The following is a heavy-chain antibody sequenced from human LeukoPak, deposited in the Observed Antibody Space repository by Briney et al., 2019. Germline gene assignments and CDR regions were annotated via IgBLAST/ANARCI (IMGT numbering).Heavy chain of an antibody. D-gene: IGHD2-15*01. CDR1: GFTFSSLW. V-gene: IGHV3-7*05. J-gene: IGHJ4*02. Sequence: GSLRLSCAASGFTFSSLWMSWVRQAPGQGLEWVANMNRDGSETYYVDSVKGRFTISRDNAKNSLYLQMSSLRVEDTAVYYCAVSPDRAARVGGAGYCSGDSCYGYWGQGTLVTVSS. CDR2: MNRDGSET. CDR3: AVSPDRAARVGGAGYCSGDSCYGY.